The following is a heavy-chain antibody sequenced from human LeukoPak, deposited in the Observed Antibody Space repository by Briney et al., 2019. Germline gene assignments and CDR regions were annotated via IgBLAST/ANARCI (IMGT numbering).Heavy chain of an antibody. CDR2: ITSSST. Sequence: GGSLRLSCAASGFTLSPYYTHWVRQAPGKGLEWVSSITSSSTYYADSVKGRFTISRDNAKNSLYLQMNSLRAEDTAVYYCARERGTTSAFDNWGQGTMVTVSS. V-gene: IGHV3-69-1*01. CDR3: ARERGTTSAFDN. J-gene: IGHJ3*02. CDR1: GFTLSPYY. D-gene: IGHD4-17*01.